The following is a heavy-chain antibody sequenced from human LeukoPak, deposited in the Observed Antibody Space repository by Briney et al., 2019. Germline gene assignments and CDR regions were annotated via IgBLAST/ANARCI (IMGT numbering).Heavy chain of an antibody. CDR2: IRYDGNKK. CDR1: GFTFSTYG. Sequence: GGSLRLSCAASGFTFSTYGMHWVRQAPGKGLEWVALIRYDGNKKYYVDSVKGRFTISRDNSKNTLYLQMNSLRAEDTAVYYCVRGVDGHSSGRRIYYHYMDVWGKGTTVTVSS. CDR3: VRGVDGHSSGRRIYYHYMDV. D-gene: IGHD6-19*01. V-gene: IGHV3-33*01. J-gene: IGHJ6*03.